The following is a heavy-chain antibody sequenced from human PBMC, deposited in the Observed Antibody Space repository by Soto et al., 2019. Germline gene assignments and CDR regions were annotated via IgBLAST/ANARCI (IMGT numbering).Heavy chain of an antibody. Sequence: GGSLRLSCAASGFTFSSYAMSWVRQAPGKGLEWVSAISGSGGSTYYADSVKGRFTISRDNSKNTLYLQMNSLRAEDTAVYYCAKGNDPDYDILTGPDAFDIWGQGTMVTVSS. CDR3: AKGNDPDYDILTGPDAFDI. J-gene: IGHJ3*02. CDR1: GFTFSSYA. CDR2: ISGSGGST. D-gene: IGHD3-9*01. V-gene: IGHV3-23*01.